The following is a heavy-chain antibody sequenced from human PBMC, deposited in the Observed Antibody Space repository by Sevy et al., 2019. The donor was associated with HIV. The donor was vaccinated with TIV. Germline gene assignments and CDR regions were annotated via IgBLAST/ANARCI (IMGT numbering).Heavy chain of an antibody. J-gene: IGHJ4*02. CDR1: GGSISSGGYY. D-gene: IGHD2-8*01. Sequence: LSLTCTVSGGSISSGGYYWSWIRQHPGKGLEWIGYIYYSGSTYYNPSLKSRVTISVDTSKNQFSLKLSSVTAADTAVYYCARNVNGYFDYWGQGTLVTVSS. V-gene: IGHV4-31*03. CDR2: IYYSGST. CDR3: ARNVNGYFDY.